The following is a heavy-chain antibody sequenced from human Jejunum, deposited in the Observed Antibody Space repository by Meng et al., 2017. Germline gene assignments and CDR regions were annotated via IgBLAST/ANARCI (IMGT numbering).Heavy chain of an antibody. V-gene: IGHV3-30*01. J-gene: IGHJ4*02. CDR1: GFSFTSYN. D-gene: IGHD3-22*01. CDR2: ISYDGSNQ. CDR3: ATGGAYYYDNSGSPDV. Sequence: LKISCAASGFSFTSYNMHWVRQAPGKGLEWLTVISYDGSNQYYADSVKGRFTISRDNSKNTLYLQMNSLRVEDTAVYYCATGGAYYYDNSGSPDVWGQGTLVTVSS.